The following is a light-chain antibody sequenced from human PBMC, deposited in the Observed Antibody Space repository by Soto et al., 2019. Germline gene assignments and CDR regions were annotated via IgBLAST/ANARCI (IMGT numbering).Light chain of an antibody. CDR1: QSVRSSY. Sequence: EIVLTQSPGTLSLSPGERATLSCRASQSVRSSYLAWYQQKPGQAPRLLIYGTSSRATGIPDRFSGSGSGTDFTLTISSLEPEDSAVYYCQQYDTSTWTFGQGTKVEIK. V-gene: IGKV3-20*01. CDR3: QQYDTSTWT. J-gene: IGKJ1*01. CDR2: GTS.